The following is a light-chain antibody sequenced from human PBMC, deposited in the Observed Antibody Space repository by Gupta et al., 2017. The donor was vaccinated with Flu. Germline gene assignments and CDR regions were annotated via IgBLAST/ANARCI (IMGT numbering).Light chain of an antibody. CDR2: GAS. CDR1: QSVSSN. CDR3: QQYNNWPPGLT. V-gene: IGKV3-15*01. Sequence: EIVMTQSPATLSVSPGERATLSCRASQSVSSNLAWYQQKPGQAPRLLIYGASTRATGNPARFSGSGSGTEFTLTISSLQSEDFAVYYCQQYNNWPPGLTFGGGTKVEIK. J-gene: IGKJ4*01.